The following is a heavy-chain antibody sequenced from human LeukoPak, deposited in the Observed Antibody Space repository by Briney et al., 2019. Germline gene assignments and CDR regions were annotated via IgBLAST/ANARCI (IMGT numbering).Heavy chain of an antibody. D-gene: IGHD3-16*01. CDR2: TYYRSKWYN. J-gene: IGHJ4*02. V-gene: IGHV6-1*01. CDR3: ATRVGEWSIRGFDY. CDR1: GDSVSSNSAA. Sequence: QTLSLTCAISGDSVSSNSAAWNWIRQSPSRGLEWLGRTYYRSKWYNDYAVSVKSRITINPDTSKNQFSLQLNSVTPEDTAVYYCATRVGEWSIRGFDYWGQGTLVTVSS.